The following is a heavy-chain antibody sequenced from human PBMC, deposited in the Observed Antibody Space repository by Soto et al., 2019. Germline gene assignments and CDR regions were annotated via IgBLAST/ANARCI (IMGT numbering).Heavy chain of an antibody. J-gene: IGHJ6*02. Sequence: QVQLVQSGAEVKKPGSSVKVSCKASGGTFSSYAISWVRQAPGQGLEWMGGIIPIFGTANYEQKFQGRVTXXXXXXXXXXXXXXXXXXXXXXXXXXXXXXXXXXXXXXXXXXXXXXXWGQGTTVTVSS. CDR3: XXXXXXXXXXXXXXXXXXXX. CDR2: IIPIFGTA. CDR1: GGTFSSYA. V-gene: IGHV1-69*05.